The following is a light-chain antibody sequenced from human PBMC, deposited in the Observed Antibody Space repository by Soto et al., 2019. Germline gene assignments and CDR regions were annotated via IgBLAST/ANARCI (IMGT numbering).Light chain of an antibody. CDR3: QQYDSSPPT. CDR1: TTSSTY. CDR2: AAS. V-gene: IGKV1-39*01. Sequence: QSPVSRSASVGARVPLACPTNTTSSTYLNWYQQKPGKAPKLLIFAASRRQTGIPARFSGSGSGTDFTLTISGLQPEDFATYYCQQYDSSPPTFGQGTKVDIK. J-gene: IGKJ2*01.